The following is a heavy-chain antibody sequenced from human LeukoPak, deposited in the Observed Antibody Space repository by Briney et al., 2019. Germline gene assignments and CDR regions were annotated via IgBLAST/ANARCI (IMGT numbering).Heavy chain of an antibody. J-gene: IGHJ4*02. CDR2: ISGSGGST. Sequence: GGSLRLSCAASGFTFSSYAMSRVRQAPGEGLEWVSAISGSGGSTYYADSVKGRFTISRDNSKNTLYLQMNSLRAEDTAVYYCAKDSSGWYHYFDYWGQGTLVTVSS. CDR1: GFTFSSYA. D-gene: IGHD6-19*01. V-gene: IGHV3-23*01. CDR3: AKDSSGWYHYFDY.